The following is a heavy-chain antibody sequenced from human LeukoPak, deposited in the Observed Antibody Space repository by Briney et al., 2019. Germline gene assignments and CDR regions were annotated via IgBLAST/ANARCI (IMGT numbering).Heavy chain of an antibody. CDR2: IKQDGSEK. Sequence: GGSLRLSCAASGFTFSSYWMSWVRQAPGKGLEWVANIKQDGSEKYYVDSVKGRFTISRDNAKNSLYLQMNSLRAEDTAVYYCAKDYSGSPPDYWGQGTLVTVSS. CDR3: AKDYSGSPPDY. CDR1: GFTFSSYW. D-gene: IGHD1-26*01. J-gene: IGHJ4*02. V-gene: IGHV3-7*01.